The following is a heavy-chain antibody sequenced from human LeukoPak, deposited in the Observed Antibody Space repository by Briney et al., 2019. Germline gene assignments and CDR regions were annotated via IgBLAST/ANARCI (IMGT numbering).Heavy chain of an antibody. V-gene: IGHV1-3*04. J-gene: IGHJ4*02. CDR1: GSTFISYA. CDR3: ARQGLGHKYYFDY. Sequence: GASVKVSCKVSGSTFISYAIHWLRQAPGQRLEWMGWIQTGNEDTEYSQKLQGRVTITRDTSASTAYMELSSLRSEDTAVYYCARQGLGHKYYFDYWGQGTLVTVSS. CDR2: IQTGNEDT. D-gene: IGHD6-19*01.